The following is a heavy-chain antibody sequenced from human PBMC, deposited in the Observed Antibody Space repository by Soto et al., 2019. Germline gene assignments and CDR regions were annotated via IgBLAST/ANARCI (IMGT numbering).Heavy chain of an antibody. J-gene: IGHJ3*02. CDR2: INAGNGNT. Sequence: ASVKVSCKASGYTLTSYAMHWVRQAPGQRLEWMGWINAGNGNTKYSQKFQGRVTITRDTSASTAYMELSSLRSEDTAVYYCARGGGRYSPWDAFDIWGQGTMVTVSS. CDR1: GYTLTSYA. CDR3: ARGGGRYSPWDAFDI. V-gene: IGHV1-3*01. D-gene: IGHD6-19*01.